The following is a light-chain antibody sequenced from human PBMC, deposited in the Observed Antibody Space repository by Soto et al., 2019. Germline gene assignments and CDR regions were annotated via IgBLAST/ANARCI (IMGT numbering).Light chain of an antibody. V-gene: IGLV2-8*01. Sequence: QSALTQPPSASGSPGQSVTISCTGNSNDVGHSSFISWYQQHPGKGPKLIIYEVSKRPSGVPDRFSGSKSGNTASLRVSGLHDEDEADYFCNAQADNGKHVFGTGTKLTVL. J-gene: IGLJ1*01. CDR1: SNDVGHSSF. CDR2: EVS. CDR3: NAQADNGKHV.